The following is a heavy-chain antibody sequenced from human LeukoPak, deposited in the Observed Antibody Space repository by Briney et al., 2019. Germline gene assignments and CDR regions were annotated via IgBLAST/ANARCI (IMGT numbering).Heavy chain of an antibody. CDR1: GGSISSSNW. J-gene: IGHJ4*02. D-gene: IGHD3-10*01. V-gene: IGHV4-4*02. Sequence: SETLSLTCAVSGGSISSSNWWSWVRQPPGKGLEWIGEIYHSGSTNYNPSLKSRVTISVDKSKNQFSLKLSSVTAADTAVYYCARDSNYYGSGSYYYLWGQGTLVTVSS. CDR3: ARDSNYYGSGSYYYL. CDR2: IYHSGST.